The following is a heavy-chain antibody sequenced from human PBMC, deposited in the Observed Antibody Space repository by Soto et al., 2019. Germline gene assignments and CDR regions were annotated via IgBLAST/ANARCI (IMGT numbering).Heavy chain of an antibody. CDR3: ARGYYDSSGYYRGGRGAGMDV. V-gene: IGHV1-69*01. J-gene: IGHJ6*02. Sequence: QVQLVQSGAEVKKPGSSVKVSCKASGGTFSSYAISWVRQAPGQGLEWMGGIIPIFGTANYAQKFQGRVRITADESTSRAYMERSSRRAEETGVYYCARGYYDSSGYYRGGRGAGMDVWGQGTTVTVSS. CDR2: IIPIFGTA. D-gene: IGHD3-22*01. CDR1: GGTFSSYA.